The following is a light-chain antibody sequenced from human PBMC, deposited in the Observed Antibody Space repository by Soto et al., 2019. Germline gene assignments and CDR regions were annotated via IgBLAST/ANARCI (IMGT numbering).Light chain of an antibody. CDR3: QHRFNWPLT. V-gene: IGKV3-11*01. J-gene: IGKJ1*01. CDR1: QSVSTY. CDR2: DAS. Sequence: ILLTPSQATVLASPGERGPLSCRASQSVSTYLAWYQQKPGQAPRLLIYDASNRATGIPARFSGSGSGTDFILTISSLEPEDFAVYYCQHRFNWPLTFGQGTKVDIK.